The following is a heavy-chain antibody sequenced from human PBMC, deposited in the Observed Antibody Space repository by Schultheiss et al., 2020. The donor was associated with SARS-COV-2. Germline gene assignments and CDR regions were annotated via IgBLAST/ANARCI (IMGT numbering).Heavy chain of an antibody. V-gene: IGHV3-48*04. J-gene: IGHJ6*03. CDR2: ISWNSGSI. CDR3: ARANWNYAVGVDYYYYYMDV. Sequence: GGSLRLSCAASGFTFSSYSMNWVRQAPGKGLEWVSGISWNSGSIGYADSVKGRFTISRDNAKNSLYLQMNSLRAEDTAVYYCARANWNYAVGVDYYYYYMDVWGKGTTVTVSS. CDR1: GFTFSSYS. D-gene: IGHD1-7*01.